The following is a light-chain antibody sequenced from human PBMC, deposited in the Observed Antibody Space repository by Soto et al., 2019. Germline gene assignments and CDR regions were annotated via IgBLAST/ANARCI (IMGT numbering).Light chain of an antibody. CDR2: GAS. Sequence: EIVLTQSPGTLSLSPGERATLSCRASQSVSSSYLAWYQQKPGQAPRLLIYGASSRATGIPDRFSGSGSGTDFTLTISRLEPEDFAVYYCQQRSNWPRITFGPGTRLEIK. V-gene: IGKV3D-20*02. J-gene: IGKJ5*01. CDR3: QQRSNWPRIT. CDR1: QSVSSSY.